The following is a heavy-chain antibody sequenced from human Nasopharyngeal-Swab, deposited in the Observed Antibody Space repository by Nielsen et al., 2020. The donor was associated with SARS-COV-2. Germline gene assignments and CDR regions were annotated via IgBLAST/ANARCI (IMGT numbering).Heavy chain of an antibody. CDR2: YPGDSDT. Sequence: TVSCKGSGYSFTSYWIGWVGQMPGKGLEWMGIYPGDSDTRYSPSFQGQVTISADKSISTAYLQWSSLKASDTAMYYCARPSFHEGFDYWGQGTLVTVSS. CDR3: ARPSFHEGFDY. J-gene: IGHJ4*02. D-gene: IGHD2-21*01. V-gene: IGHV5-51*01. CDR1: GYSFTSYW.